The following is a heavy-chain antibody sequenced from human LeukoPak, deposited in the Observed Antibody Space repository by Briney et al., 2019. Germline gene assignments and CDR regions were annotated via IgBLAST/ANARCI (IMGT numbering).Heavy chain of an antibody. D-gene: IGHD6-19*01. CDR3: ARLSGLGSGWTTLDY. Sequence: PGGSLRLSCAASGFTFDDYGMSWVRQAPGKGLEWVSGINWNGGSTGYTDSVKGRFTISRDTAKNSLYLQMNSLRAEDTALYYCARLSGLGSGWTTLDYWGQGTLVTVSS. CDR1: GFTFDDYG. CDR2: INWNGGST. J-gene: IGHJ4*02. V-gene: IGHV3-20*04.